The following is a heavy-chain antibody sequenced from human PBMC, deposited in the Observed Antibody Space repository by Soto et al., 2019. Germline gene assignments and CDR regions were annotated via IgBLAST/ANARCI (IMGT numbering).Heavy chain of an antibody. D-gene: IGHD1-26*01. Sequence: SGPTLVNPTQTLTLTCTFSGFSLSTTGVGVGWIRQPPGKALEWLALIYWDDDKRYSPSLKSRLTVTKDTSKNQVVLILTNMDPVDTATYYCAHILGIGGYYEGFDYWGPGALVTVSS. CDR1: GFSLSTTGVG. CDR2: IYWDDDK. J-gene: IGHJ4*02. CDR3: AHILGIGGYYEGFDY. V-gene: IGHV2-5*02.